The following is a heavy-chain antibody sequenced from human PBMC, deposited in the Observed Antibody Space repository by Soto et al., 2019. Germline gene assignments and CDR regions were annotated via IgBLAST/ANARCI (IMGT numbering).Heavy chain of an antibody. D-gene: IGHD5-12*01. J-gene: IGHJ4*02. CDR2: ISPGGNSV. V-gene: IGHV3-21*02. Sequence: EVQVVESGGGLVKPGGSLRLACAASGFPFSSFSWNWVRQAPGKGLEWVSSISPGGNSVYYADSVKGRFTISRDNAKNSLHLQMNNLRAEDAAVYYCARPRGPRGYDLIDYWGQGTLVTVSS. CDR1: GFPFSSFS. CDR3: ARPRGPRGYDLIDY.